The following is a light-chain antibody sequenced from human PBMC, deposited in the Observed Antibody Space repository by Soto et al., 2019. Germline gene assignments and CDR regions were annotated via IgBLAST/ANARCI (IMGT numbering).Light chain of an antibody. Sequence: DIQMTQSPSSLSASVGDRVTITCRASQSISTYSIWYQQKPGKAPKLLIYATSSLQSGVPSRFSGSGSGTDFTLTISSLQPEDFATYYCQQSYSTPPGTFGQGTKVDIK. CDR2: ATS. J-gene: IGKJ1*01. CDR1: QSISTY. CDR3: QQSYSTPPGT. V-gene: IGKV1-39*01.